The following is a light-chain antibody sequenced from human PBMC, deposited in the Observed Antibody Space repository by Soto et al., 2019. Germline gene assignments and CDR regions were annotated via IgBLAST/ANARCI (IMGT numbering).Light chain of an antibody. CDR1: RSDVGGYNY. V-gene: IGLV2-14*01. CDR3: TSYASTSTYVV. CDR2: EVF. Sequence: QSALTRPASVSGSPGQSITISCTGTRSDVGGYNYVSWYQHHPGKAPNLMMYEVFNRPAGVSNRFSGSRSGNTASLTISGLQADDEADYYCTSYASTSTYVVFGGGTKLTVL. J-gene: IGLJ2*01.